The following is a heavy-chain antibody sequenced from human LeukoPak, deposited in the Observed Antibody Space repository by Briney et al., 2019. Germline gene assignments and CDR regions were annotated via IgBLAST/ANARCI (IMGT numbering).Heavy chain of an antibody. CDR3: ARVSRVIAAATQFDY. CDR1: GGSISSGGYY. V-gene: IGHV4-30-2*01. D-gene: IGHD6-13*01. CDR2: IYHSGST. J-gene: IGHJ4*02. Sequence: SQTLSLTCTVSGGSISSGGYYWSWIRQPPGKGLEWIGYIYHSGSTYYNPSLKSRVTISVDRSKNQFSLKLSSVTAADTAVYYCARVSRVIAAATQFDYWGQGTLVTVAS.